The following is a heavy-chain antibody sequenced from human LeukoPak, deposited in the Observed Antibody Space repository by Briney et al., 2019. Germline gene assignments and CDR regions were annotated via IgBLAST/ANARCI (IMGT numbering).Heavy chain of an antibody. V-gene: IGHV1-69*13. J-gene: IGHJ4*02. CDR3: ARTTTVVTPWADNDH. Sequence: ASVKVSCKASGYTFTSYGISWVRQAPGQGLEWMGGINTIFGTAKYAQKFQGRVTITADESTSTAYMELSSLRSEDTAVYYCARTTTVVTPWADNDHWGQGTLVTVSS. D-gene: IGHD4-23*01. CDR2: INTIFGTA. CDR1: GYTFTSYG.